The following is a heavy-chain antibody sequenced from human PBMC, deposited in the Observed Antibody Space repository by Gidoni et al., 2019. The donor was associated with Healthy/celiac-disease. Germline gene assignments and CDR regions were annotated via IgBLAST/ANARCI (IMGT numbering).Heavy chain of an antibody. Sequence: VQLVESGGGVVQPGRSLRLSCAASGFTFSSYGMHWVRQAPGKGLAWVAVRWYDGSNKYYADSVKGRFTISRDNSKNTLYLQMNSLRAEDTAVYYCASLYYDILTGSPNDAFDIWGQGTMVTVSS. V-gene: IGHV3-33*01. D-gene: IGHD3-9*01. CDR1: GFTFSSYG. J-gene: IGHJ3*02. CDR3: ASLYYDILTGSPNDAFDI. CDR2: RWYDGSNK.